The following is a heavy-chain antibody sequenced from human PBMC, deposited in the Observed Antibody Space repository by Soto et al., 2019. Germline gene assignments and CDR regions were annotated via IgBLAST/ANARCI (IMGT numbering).Heavy chain of an antibody. CDR1: GYRFTSYW. CDR2: IFPSDSDT. J-gene: IGHJ5*02. D-gene: IGHD3-22*01. Sequence: GESLKISCRTPGYRFTSYWIAWVRQMTGKGLEWMGIIFPSDSDTRYSPSFQGQVTISADRSTSTVFLQWASLKASDTAVYFCARKDKSGYFNWFDPWGQGTLVTVSS. CDR3: ARKDKSGYFNWFDP. V-gene: IGHV5-51*01.